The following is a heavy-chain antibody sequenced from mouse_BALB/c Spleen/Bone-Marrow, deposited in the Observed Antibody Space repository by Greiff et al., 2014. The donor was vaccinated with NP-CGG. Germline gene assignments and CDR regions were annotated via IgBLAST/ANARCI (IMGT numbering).Heavy chain of an antibody. CDR2: IDPANGNT. CDR3: ARNGNYGAWFAY. CDR1: GFNIEDTY. J-gene: IGHJ3*01. D-gene: IGHD2-1*01. V-gene: IGHV14-3*02. Sequence: DVKLQESGAELVKPGASVKLSCTASGFNIEDTYMHWVKQRPEQGLEWIGRIDPANGNTKYDPKFQGKATITADTSSNTAYLQLSSLTSEDTAVYYCARNGNYGAWFAYWGQGTLATVSA.